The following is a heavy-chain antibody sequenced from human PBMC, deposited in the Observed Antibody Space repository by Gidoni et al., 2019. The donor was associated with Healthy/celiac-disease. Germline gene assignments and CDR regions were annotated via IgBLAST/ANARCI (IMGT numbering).Heavy chain of an antibody. V-gene: IGHV1-69*01. J-gene: IGHJ4*02. D-gene: IGHD3-22*01. CDR2: IIPIFGTA. Sequence: QVQLVQSGAEVKKPGSSVKVSCKASGGTFSSYAISWVRQAPGQGLEWMGGIIPIFGTANYAQKFQGRVTITADESTSTAYMELSSLRSEDTAVYYCARGIGGYYDSSGYYFDYWGQGTLVTVSS. CDR3: ARGIGGYYDSSGYYFDY. CDR1: GGTFSSYA.